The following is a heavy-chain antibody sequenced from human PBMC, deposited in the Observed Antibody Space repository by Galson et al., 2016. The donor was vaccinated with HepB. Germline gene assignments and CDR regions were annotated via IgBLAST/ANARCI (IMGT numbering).Heavy chain of an antibody. D-gene: IGHD4-11*01. J-gene: IGHJ4*02. CDR3: ARARYSNLPLGY. CDR2: ISSSGNTM. Sequence: SLRLSCAASGFIFSDYYMSWIRRAPGKGLEWISYISSSGNTMYNADSVKGRFTISRDNAKNSLYLQMNSLRADDTAVYYCARARYSNLPLGYWGQGTLVTVSS. CDR1: GFIFSDYY. V-gene: IGHV3-11*01.